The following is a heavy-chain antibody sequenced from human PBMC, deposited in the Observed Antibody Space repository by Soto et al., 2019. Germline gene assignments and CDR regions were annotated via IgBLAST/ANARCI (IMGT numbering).Heavy chain of an antibody. Sequence: QVQLQESGPGLVKPSETLSLTCTVSGGSISSYYWSWIRQPPGKGLEWIGYIYYSGSTNYNPSLKSRVTISVDTSKNQFSLKLSSVTAADTAVYYCARIRSTSPKRNDYYYYMDVWGKGTTVTVSS. V-gene: IGHV4-59*01. CDR3: ARIRSTSPKRNDYYYYMDV. J-gene: IGHJ6*03. D-gene: IGHD3-3*02. CDR1: GGSISSYY. CDR2: IYYSGST.